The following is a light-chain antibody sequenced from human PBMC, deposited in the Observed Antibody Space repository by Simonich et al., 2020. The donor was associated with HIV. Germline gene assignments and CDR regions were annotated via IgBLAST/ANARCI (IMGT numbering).Light chain of an antibody. CDR2: DVS. CDR3: SSYTTSNTWV. J-gene: IGLJ3*02. V-gene: IGLV2-14*03. Sequence: QSALTQPAFVSWSPGQSITISCTGTSSDVGVYNYVSWYQQHPGKAPKLMIYDVSHRPSGVYNRFAGSKSGNTASLTISGLQAEDEADYYCSSYTTSNTWVFGGGTKLTVL. CDR1: SSDVGVYNY.